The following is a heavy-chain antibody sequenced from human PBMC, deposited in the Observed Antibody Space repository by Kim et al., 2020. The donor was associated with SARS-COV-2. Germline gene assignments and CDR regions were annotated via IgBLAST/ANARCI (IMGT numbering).Heavy chain of an antibody. CDR1: GGSISSGGYY. CDR2: IWHSGST. V-gene: IGHV4-31*11. CDR3: ARAGTGSGSYFPLGYYG. D-gene: IGHD3-10*01. Sequence: SETLSLTCAVSGGSISSGGYYWTWIRQHPGKGLEWIGNIWHSGSTYYNTSLKSRVTISVDTSKNQFSLNLSSVTAADTAVYYCARAGTGSGSYFPLGYYG. J-gene: IGHJ6*01.